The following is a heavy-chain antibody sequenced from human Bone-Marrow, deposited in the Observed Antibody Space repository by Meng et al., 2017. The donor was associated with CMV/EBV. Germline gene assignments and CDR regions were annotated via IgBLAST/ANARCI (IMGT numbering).Heavy chain of an antibody. CDR3: ARDLNYYDTSGYYSYYYGMDV. J-gene: IGHJ6*02. D-gene: IGHD3-22*01. V-gene: IGHV3-7*01. CDR1: GFTFSSYW. CDR2: IKQDGSEK. Sequence: GESLKISCVASGFTFSSYWMSWVRQAPGKGLEWVANIKQDGSEKYYVDSVKGRFTISRDNAKNSLYLQMNSLRAEDTAVYYCARDLNYYDTSGYYSYYYGMDVWGQGTTVTVSS.